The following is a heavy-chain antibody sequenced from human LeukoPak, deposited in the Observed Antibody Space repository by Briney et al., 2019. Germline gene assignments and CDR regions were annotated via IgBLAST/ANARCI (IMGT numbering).Heavy chain of an antibody. CDR2: IYYSGST. D-gene: IGHD3-9*01. J-gene: IGHJ5*02. V-gene: IGHV4-61*05. Sequence: PSETLSLTCTVSGYSISSGYYWGWIRQPPGKGLEWIGYIYYSGSTNYNPSLKSRVTISVDTSKNQFSLKLSSVTAADTAVYYCANHRNYYDILTGYQNWFDPWGQGTLVTVSS. CDR3: ANHRNYYDILTGYQNWFDP. CDR1: GYSISSGYY.